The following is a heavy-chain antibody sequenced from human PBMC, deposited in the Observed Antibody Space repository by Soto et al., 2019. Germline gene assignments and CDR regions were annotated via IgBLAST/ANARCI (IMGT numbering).Heavy chain of an antibody. J-gene: IGHJ4*02. D-gene: IGHD7-27*01. CDR2: INHSGST. CDR1: GGSFSGYY. Sequence: QVQLQQWGAGLLKPSETLSLTCAVYGGSFSGYYWNWIRQPPGKGLEWSGEINHSGSTNYNPSLNSRVTISVDTSKTQFSLKLSSVTAAGTAVYYCARGWGRIFDYWGQGTLVTVSS. V-gene: IGHV4-34*01. CDR3: ARGWGRIFDY.